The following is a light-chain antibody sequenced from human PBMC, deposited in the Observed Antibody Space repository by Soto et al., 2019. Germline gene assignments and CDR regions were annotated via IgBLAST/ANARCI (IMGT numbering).Light chain of an antibody. V-gene: IGKV3-20*01. CDR1: PNVGNNY. CDR3: QQYASYPLT. Sequence: ETVLTQSPGTLSLSPGERATLSCRASPNVGNNYIAWYQQKPGQAPRLLIHTASTWATGIPDRFSGSGSGTDFTLTIARLEPEDFAVYYCQQYASYPLTFGQGTKVEIK. J-gene: IGKJ2*01. CDR2: TAS.